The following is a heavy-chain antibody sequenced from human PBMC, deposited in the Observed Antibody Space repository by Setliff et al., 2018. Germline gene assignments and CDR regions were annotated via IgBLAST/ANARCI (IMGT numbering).Heavy chain of an antibody. D-gene: IGHD3-22*01. V-gene: IGHV4-38-2*01. CDR3: ARQASLYYYDSSGPVGVPYYYYMDV. J-gene: IGHJ6*03. Sequence: SETLSLTCAVSGYSISSGYYWGWIRQPPGKGLEWIGSIYHSGSTYYNPSLKSRVTISVDTSKNQFSLKLSSVTAADTAVYYCARQASLYYYDSSGPVGVPYYYYMDVWGKGTTVTVSS. CDR2: IYHSGST. CDR1: GYSISSGYY.